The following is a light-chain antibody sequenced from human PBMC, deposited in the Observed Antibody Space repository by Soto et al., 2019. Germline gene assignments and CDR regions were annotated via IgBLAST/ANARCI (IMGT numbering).Light chain of an antibody. CDR1: SSDVGSYNY. CDR3: SSYAGSNEYV. CDR2: EVT. V-gene: IGLV2-8*01. J-gene: IGLJ1*01. Sequence: QSALTQPPSASGSPGQSVTISCTGTSSDVGSYNYVSWYQQHPGKAPKLMIYEVTKRPSGVPDRFSGSKSGNTASLTVSGLRAEDEADYYCSSYAGSNEYVFGTGTKVTVL.